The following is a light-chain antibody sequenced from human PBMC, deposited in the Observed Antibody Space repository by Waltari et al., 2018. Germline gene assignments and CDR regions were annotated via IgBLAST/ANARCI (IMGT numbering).Light chain of an antibody. Sequence: QSVLTQPPSVSGAPGQRVTISCTGRNSNIGAGYDVQWYQQLPGTPPKLLISGTSNRHSGVPDRFSGSKSGTSASRAITGLQAEDEADYYCQSYDSSLSGCVFGTGTKVTVL. CDR1: NSNIGAGYD. CDR3: QSYDSSLSGCV. CDR2: GTS. J-gene: IGLJ1*01. V-gene: IGLV1-40*01.